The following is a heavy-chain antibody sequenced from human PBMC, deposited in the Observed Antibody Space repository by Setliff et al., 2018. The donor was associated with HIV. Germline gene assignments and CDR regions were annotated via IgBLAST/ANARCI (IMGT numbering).Heavy chain of an antibody. CDR1: GDSISSESSF. Sequence: PSETLSLTCSVSGDSISSESSFWSWVRQYPGKGLELIGYISHSGNTYYTPSLESRITLSVDTSKNQFSLKVNSVTAADTAVYFCARGGAFCGRDSCYYLDYWGQGNPVTVSS. V-gene: IGHV4-31*03. D-gene: IGHD2-21*02. CDR3: ARGGAFCGRDSCYYLDY. CDR2: ISHSGNT. J-gene: IGHJ4*02.